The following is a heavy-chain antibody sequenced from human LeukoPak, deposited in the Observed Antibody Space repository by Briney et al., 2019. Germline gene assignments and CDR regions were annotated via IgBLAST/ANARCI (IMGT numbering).Heavy chain of an antibody. J-gene: IGHJ4*02. Sequence: SETLSLTCTVSGYSISIGYYWGWVLQPPGKGLEYIGNIYHNGDTYYNPSLKSRVTISVDTSKNQLSLKLSSVTAADTAVYYCARLNGWLQSARDYWGQGTLVTVSS. CDR3: ARLNGWLQSARDY. CDR1: GYSISIGYY. D-gene: IGHD5-24*01. CDR2: IYHNGDT. V-gene: IGHV4-38-2*02.